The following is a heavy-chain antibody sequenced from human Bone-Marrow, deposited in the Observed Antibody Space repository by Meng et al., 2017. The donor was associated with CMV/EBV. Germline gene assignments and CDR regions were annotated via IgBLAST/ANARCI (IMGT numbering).Heavy chain of an antibody. CDR1: GGSISSYY. CDR2: IYYSGST. D-gene: IGHD6-6*01. J-gene: IGHJ4*02. Sequence: SETLSLTCTVSGGSISSYYWNWIRQPPGKGLEWIGYIYYSGSTNYSPSLKSRVTISVDTSKNQFSLKLSSVTAADTAMYYCARSLEYSSSLLAYWGQGKLVTVSS. V-gene: IGHV4-59*01. CDR3: ARSLEYSSSLLAY.